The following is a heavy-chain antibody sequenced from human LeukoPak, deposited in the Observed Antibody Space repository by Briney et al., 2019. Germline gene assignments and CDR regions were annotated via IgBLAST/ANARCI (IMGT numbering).Heavy chain of an antibody. Sequence: GGSLRLSCAASGLTFSNYAMSWVRQAPGKGLEWVSVISGNGESTYYADSVKGRFIISRDNSKNTLYLQMNSLRAEDTAVYYCARSWSSTSCYEHWGQGTLVTVSS. V-gene: IGHV3-23*01. CDR2: ISGNGEST. CDR3: ARSWSSTSCYEH. D-gene: IGHD2-2*01. CDR1: GLTFSNYA. J-gene: IGHJ4*02.